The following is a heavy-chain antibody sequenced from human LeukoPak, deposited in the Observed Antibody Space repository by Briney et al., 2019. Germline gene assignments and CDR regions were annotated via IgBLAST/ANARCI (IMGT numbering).Heavy chain of an antibody. J-gene: IGHJ6*03. CDR2: ISYDGSNK. CDR3: AKGLRTGVGPYMGYHYYMDV. D-gene: IGHD3-16*01. CDR1: GFTFSSYA. V-gene: IGHV3-30-3*01. Sequence: GGSLRLSCAASGFTFSSYAMHWVRQAPGKGLEWVAVISYDGSNKYYADSVKGRFTISRDNSKNTLYLQMNSLRDEDTGVYYCAKGLRTGVGPYMGYHYYMDVWGKGATVTVSS.